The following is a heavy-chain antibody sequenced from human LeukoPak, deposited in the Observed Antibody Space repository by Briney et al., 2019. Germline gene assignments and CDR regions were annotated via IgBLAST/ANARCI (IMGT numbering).Heavy chain of an antibody. CDR1: GLTFDDYA. J-gene: IGHJ4*02. CDR3: AKDKTDLYYFDY. CDR2: ISWNSGSI. Sequence: GGSLRLSCAASGLTFDDYAMHWVRQAPGKGLEWVSGISWNSGSIGYADPVKGRFTISRDNAKNSLYLQMNSLRAEDTALYYCAKDKTDLYYFDYWGQGTLVTVSS. V-gene: IGHV3-9*01.